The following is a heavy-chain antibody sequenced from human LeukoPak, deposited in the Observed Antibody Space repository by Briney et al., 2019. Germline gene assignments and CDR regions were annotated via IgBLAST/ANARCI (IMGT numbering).Heavy chain of an antibody. J-gene: IGHJ4*02. V-gene: IGHV3-23*01. CDR1: GFLFSSYA. Sequence: GWALLLSCAASGFLFSSYAMIWVRQAPGKGLEWVSAISGSGGSTYYADSVKGRFTISRDNSKNTLYLQMNSLRAEDTAVYYCANWNAPPWFDYWGQGPLVTVSS. D-gene: IGHD1-1*01. CDR2: ISGSGGST. CDR3: ANWNAPPWFDY.